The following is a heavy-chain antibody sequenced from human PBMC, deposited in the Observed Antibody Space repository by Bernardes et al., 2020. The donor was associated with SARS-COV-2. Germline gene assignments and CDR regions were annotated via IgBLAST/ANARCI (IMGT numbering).Heavy chain of an antibody. CDR1: GYTLTALS. D-gene: IGHD6-13*01. CDR3: ATGIAAAGTPTYYYYYYGMDV. J-gene: IGHJ6*02. Sequence: ASLKGYCKVSGYTLTALSMHWVRQAPGKGLEWMGGFDPEDGETIYAQKFQGRVTMTEDTSTDTAYMELSSLRSEDTAVYYCATGIAAAGTPTYYYYYYGMDVWGQGTTVTASS. CDR2: FDPEDGET. V-gene: IGHV1-24*01.